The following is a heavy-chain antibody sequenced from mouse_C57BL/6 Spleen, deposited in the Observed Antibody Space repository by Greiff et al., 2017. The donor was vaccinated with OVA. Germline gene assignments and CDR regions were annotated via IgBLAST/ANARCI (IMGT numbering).Heavy chain of an antibody. J-gene: IGHJ3*01. CDR2: LDPETGGT. CDR1: GYTFTVSE. CDR3: TRSDYYSNYWFAY. Sequence: QVQLQQSGAELVRPGASVTLSFQASGYTFTVSEMHWVKPTPVPGLEWIGALDPETGGTAYNPKFQGKAVLTADKSSSTAYMELRSLTSEDSAVYYCTRSDYYSNYWFAYWGQGTLVTVSA. D-gene: IGHD2-5*01. V-gene: IGHV1-15*01.